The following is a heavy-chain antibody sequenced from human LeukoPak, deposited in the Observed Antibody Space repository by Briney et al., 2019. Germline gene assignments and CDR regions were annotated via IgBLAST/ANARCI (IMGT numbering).Heavy chain of an antibody. D-gene: IGHD1-26*01. CDR2: IYNSGTT. CDR1: GGSFSSYY. V-gene: IGHV4-4*07. Sequence: SETLSLICTVSGGSFSSYYWTWIRQPAGKGLEWIGRIYNSGTTNYSPSLESRVTMSLDTSKNRFSLSLSSVTAADTAVYYCARDRLGATGHWRIDVWGRGTLVTVSS. J-gene: IGHJ2*01. CDR3: ARDRLGATGHWRIDV.